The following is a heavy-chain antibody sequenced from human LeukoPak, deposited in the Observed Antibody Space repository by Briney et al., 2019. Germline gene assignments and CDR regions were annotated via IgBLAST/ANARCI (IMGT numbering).Heavy chain of an antibody. V-gene: IGHV3-30*18. J-gene: IGHJ4*02. CDR3: AKGPLRGTAAAIDY. CDR1: GFTFNNYG. Sequence: GGSLRLSCAASGFTFNNYGMHWVRQAPGKGLEWVAVISYDGRNKHYPDSVKGRFTISRDISTDTLWLQMDSLRTEDTAVYNCAKGPLRGTAAAIDYWGQGTLVTVPS. D-gene: IGHD2-2*01. CDR2: ISYDGRNK.